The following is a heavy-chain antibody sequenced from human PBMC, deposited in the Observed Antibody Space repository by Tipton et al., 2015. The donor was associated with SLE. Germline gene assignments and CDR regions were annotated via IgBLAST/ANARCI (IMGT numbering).Heavy chain of an antibody. Sequence: TLSLTCTVSGGSISRIGYYWGWIRQPPGKGLEWIGVLYYSGNTYYNPSLKSPVTLSIDTSKNQFSLKMRSVTAADTAVYFCARGYCSDGVCYGFGFFDYWGQGNLVTVSS. V-gene: IGHV4-39*07. CDR3: ARGYCSDGVCYGFGFFDY. D-gene: IGHD2-8*01. CDR2: LYYSGNT. J-gene: IGHJ4*02. CDR1: GGSISRIGYY.